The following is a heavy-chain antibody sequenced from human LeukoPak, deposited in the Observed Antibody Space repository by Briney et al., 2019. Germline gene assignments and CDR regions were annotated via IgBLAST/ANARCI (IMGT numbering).Heavy chain of an antibody. V-gene: IGHV3-30*18. D-gene: IGHD6-19*01. CDR3: AKYLIGWAPGYSSGPLDY. CDR1: GFAFSSYG. J-gene: IGHJ4*02. Sequence: GGSLSLSCAASGFAFSSYGIHWVRNARRQGMERGAVISHDGSNKDFSESVNGRFTISKDNPTHTLYLQMNSLRAEDTAVYYCAKYLIGWAPGYSSGPLDYWGQGTLVTVSS. CDR2: ISHDGSNK.